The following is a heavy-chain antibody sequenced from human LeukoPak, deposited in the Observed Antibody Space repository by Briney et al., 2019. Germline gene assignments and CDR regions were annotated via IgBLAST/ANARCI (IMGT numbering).Heavy chain of an antibody. J-gene: IGHJ5*02. D-gene: IGHD6-13*01. Sequence: ASVKVSCKASGYTFTGYYMHWVRQAPGQGLEWMGWINPNSGGTNYAQKFQGRVTMTRDTSISTAYMELSRLRSDDTAVYYCARALLIAAAGPNWFDPWGQGTLVTVSS. CDR2: INPNSGGT. CDR3: ARALLIAAAGPNWFDP. CDR1: GYTFTGYY. V-gene: IGHV1-2*02.